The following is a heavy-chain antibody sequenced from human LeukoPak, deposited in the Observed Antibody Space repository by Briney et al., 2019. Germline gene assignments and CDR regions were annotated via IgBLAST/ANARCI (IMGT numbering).Heavy chain of an antibody. V-gene: IGHV1-46*01. J-gene: IGHJ6*02. CDR1: GYTFTSYY. D-gene: IGHD6-13*01. CDR2: INPSGGST. Sequence: GASVKVSCKASGYTFTSYYMHWVRQAPGQGLEWMGIINPSGGSTSYAQKFQGRVTMTRDTSTSTVYMELSSLRSEDTAVYYCARDRSSSSWHLTIEYYYYGMDVWGQGTTVTVSS. CDR3: ARDRSSSSWHLTIEYYYYGMDV.